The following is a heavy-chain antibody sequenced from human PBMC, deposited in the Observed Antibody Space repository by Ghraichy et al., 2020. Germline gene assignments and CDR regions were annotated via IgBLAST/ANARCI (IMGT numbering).Heavy chain of an antibody. J-gene: IGHJ5*02. Sequence: SETLSLTCTVSGGSISSYYWSWIRQPPGKGLEWIGYIYYSGSTNYNPSLKSRVTISVDTSKNQFSLKLSSVTAADTAVYYCARGGNVRGMKSAAAGMFDPWGQGTLVTVSS. CDR1: GGSISSYY. CDR3: ARGGNVRGMKSAAAGMFDP. V-gene: IGHV4-59*01. CDR2: IYYSGST. D-gene: IGHD6-13*01.